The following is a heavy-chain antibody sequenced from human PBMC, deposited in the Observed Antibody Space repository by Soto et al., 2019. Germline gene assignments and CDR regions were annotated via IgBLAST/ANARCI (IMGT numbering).Heavy chain of an antibody. CDR3: ARGSMATLYFDY. CDR1: GDSIDSSHYY. Sequence: TLSLTCTVSGDSIDSSHYYWNWIRQHPEKGLEWIGYIHHSGSTYYNPSLKSRLAISVDTSRNQFSLKVSSVTAADTAVYYCARGSMATLYFDYWGQGALVTVSS. D-gene: IGHD3-10*01. CDR2: IHHSGST. J-gene: IGHJ4*02. V-gene: IGHV4-31*03.